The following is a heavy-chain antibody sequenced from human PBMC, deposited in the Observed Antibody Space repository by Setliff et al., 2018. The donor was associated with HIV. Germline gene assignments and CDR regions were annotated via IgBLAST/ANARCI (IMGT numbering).Heavy chain of an antibody. CDR2: ISSSGVM. J-gene: IGHJ3*02. Sequence: PGGSLRLSCAAPGFTFSAYSMNWVRQAPGKGLEWISYISSSGVMYYADSVRGRFTISRDNAKNTLYLQMNSLRAEDTAVYFCARELPGPPGALDIWGHGTMVTVSS. D-gene: IGHD7-27*01. CDR1: GFTFSAYS. V-gene: IGHV3-48*04. CDR3: ARELPGPPGALDI.